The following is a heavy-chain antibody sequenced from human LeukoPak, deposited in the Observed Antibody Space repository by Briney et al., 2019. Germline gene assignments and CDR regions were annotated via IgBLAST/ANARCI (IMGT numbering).Heavy chain of an antibody. V-gene: IGHV1-8*01. Sequence: ASVKVSCKASGYTFTSYDINWVRQATGQGLEWMGWVNPNSGNTGYAQKFQGRVTMTRNTSISTAYMELSSLRSEDTAVYYCARGPTYVVPAAAYYFDYWGQGTLVTVSS. J-gene: IGHJ4*02. CDR1: GYTFTSYD. D-gene: IGHD2-2*01. CDR3: ARGPTYVVPAAAYYFDY. CDR2: VNPNSGNT.